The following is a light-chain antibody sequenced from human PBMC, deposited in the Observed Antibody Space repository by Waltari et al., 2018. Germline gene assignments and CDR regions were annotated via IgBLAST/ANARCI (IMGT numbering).Light chain of an antibody. Sequence: SSELTQDPAVSVALGQTVKITCQGDSLKTYYPSWYQQKPGQAPVLVIYGKNIRPSGIPGRLSGSRSGNTASLTVTGAQAEDEADYYCNARDTSGFPVVFGGGTKVTVL. J-gene: IGLJ2*01. V-gene: IGLV3-19*01. CDR2: GKN. CDR3: NARDTSGFPVV. CDR1: SLKTYY.